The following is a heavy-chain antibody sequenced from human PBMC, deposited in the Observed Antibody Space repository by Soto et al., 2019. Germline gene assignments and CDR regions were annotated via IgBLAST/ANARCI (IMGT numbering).Heavy chain of an antibody. CDR2: IIPVFGTA. CDR3: ARDRWGSYSFDS. D-gene: IGHD1-26*01. J-gene: IGHJ5*01. Sequence: QVQLLQSGAEVKKPGSSVKVSCKASGGVFRNYAINWVRQAPGQGLEWMGGIIPVFGTADYPQKFQGRVTITADESTTTAYMELTSLKTEDTAVYFCARDRWGSYSFDSWGQGTLVTVAS. V-gene: IGHV1-69*01. CDR1: GGVFRNYA.